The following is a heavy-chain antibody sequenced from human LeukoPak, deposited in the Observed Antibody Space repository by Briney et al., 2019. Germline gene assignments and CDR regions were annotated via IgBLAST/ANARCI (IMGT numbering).Heavy chain of an antibody. V-gene: IGHV4-34*01. J-gene: IGHJ4*02. Sequence: SETLSLTCAVYGGSFSGYYWSWIRQPPGKGLEWIGEINHSGSTNYNPSLKSRVTISVDTSKNQFSLKLSSVTAADTAVYYCARIAAAGFDCDYWGQGTLVTVSS. CDR3: ARIAAAGFDCDY. CDR2: INHSGST. CDR1: GGSFSGYY. D-gene: IGHD6-13*01.